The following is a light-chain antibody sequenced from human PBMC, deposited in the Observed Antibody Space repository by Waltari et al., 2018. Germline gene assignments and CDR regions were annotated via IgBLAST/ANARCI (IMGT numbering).Light chain of an antibody. CDR3: QSYDSSIYVV. V-gene: IGLV6-57*03. CDR2: EDN. CDR1: SCSIASNY. Sequence: FMLTQPHSVSESPGKTVTISCTRSSCSIASNYVQWYQQRPGSAPTTVIYEDNQRPSGVPDRFSGSIDSSSNSASLTISGLKTEDEADYYCQSYDSSIYVVFGGGTKLTVL. J-gene: IGLJ2*01.